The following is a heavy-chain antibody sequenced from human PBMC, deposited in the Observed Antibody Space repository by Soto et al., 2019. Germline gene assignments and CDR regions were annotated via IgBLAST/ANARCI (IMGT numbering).Heavy chain of an antibody. CDR3: ARDSDYYASSGLTSLGAAFDI. Sequence: QVQLVQSGAEVKKPGSSVKVSCKASGGTFSSYTISWVRQAPGQGLEWMGRIIPILGIANYAQKFQGRVTITADKSTSTTYMELSSLRSEDTAVYYCARDSDYYASSGLTSLGAAFDIWGQGTMVTVSS. V-gene: IGHV1-69*08. CDR1: GGTFSSYT. D-gene: IGHD3-22*01. CDR2: IIPILGIA. J-gene: IGHJ3*02.